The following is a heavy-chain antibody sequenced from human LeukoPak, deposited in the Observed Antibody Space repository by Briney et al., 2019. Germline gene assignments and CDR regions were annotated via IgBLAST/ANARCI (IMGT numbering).Heavy chain of an antibody. CDR2: ISSSSSYI. Sequence: GGSLRLSCAASGFTFSSYSMNWVRQAPGKGLEWVSSISSSSSYIYYADSVKGPFTISRDNAKNSLYLQMNSLRAEDTAVYYCARDSSMITFGGVIARAFDIWGQGTMVTVSS. J-gene: IGHJ3*02. D-gene: IGHD3-16*02. CDR1: GFTFSSYS. V-gene: IGHV3-21*01. CDR3: ARDSSMITFGGVIARAFDI.